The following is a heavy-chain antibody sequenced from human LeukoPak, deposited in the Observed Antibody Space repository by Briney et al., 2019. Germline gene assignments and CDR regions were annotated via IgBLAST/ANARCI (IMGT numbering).Heavy chain of an antibody. CDR3: TRGARAGYNLEPFDY. CDR1: VGSISRYY. CDR2: IYYSGST. V-gene: IGHV4-59*08. Sequence: SETLSLTCTVSVGSISRYYWSWIRQPPGKGLEWIGYIYYSGSTKYNPSLKSRVTISVDTSKNQFSLKLRSVTAADTAVYYCTRGARAGYNLEPFDYWGQGTLVTVSS. J-gene: IGHJ4*02. D-gene: IGHD5-24*01.